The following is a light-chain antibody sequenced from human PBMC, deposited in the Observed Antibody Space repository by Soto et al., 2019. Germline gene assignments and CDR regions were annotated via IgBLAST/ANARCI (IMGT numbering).Light chain of an antibody. CDR3: KQASACPLT. V-gene: IGKV1-12*01. J-gene: IGKJ4*01. CDR1: QGINNW. Sequence: DIQMTQSHSSLSASVGDRVTITCRSSQGINNWLAWYQQKPGKAPELLIYAVSYLQSGVPSRFSGSGSGTDFTLTISSLQPEDFATYFCKQASACPLTFGGGTKVDIK. CDR2: AVS.